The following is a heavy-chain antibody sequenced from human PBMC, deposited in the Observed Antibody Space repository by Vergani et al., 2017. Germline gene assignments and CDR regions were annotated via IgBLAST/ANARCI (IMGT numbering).Heavy chain of an antibody. Sequence: EVQLVESGGGLVQPGGSLKLSCAASGFTFSGSAMHWVRQASGKGLEWVGRIRSKANSYATAYAASVKGRFTISRDDSKNTAYLQMNSLKTEDTAVYYCTRNSMIVVGTCYYYYMDVWGKGTTVTVSS. V-gene: IGHV3-73*02. CDR3: TRNSMIVVGTCYYYYMDV. CDR1: GFTFSGSA. D-gene: IGHD3-22*01. J-gene: IGHJ6*03. CDR2: IRSKANSYAT.